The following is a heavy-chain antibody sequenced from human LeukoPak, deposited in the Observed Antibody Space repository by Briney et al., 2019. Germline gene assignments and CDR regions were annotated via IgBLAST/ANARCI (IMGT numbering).Heavy chain of an antibody. V-gene: IGHV3-30*03. CDR2: ISYDGNNK. CDR3: ATPANSSGWYDLRPFDY. CDR1: GFTFSSYG. D-gene: IGHD6-19*01. Sequence: PGGSLRLSCAASGFTFSSYGMHWVRQAPGKGLEWVAVISYDGNNKYYADSVKGRFTVSRDNSKNTLYLEMNSLRAEDTAVYYCATPANSSGWYDLRPFDYWGQGTLVTVSS. J-gene: IGHJ4*02.